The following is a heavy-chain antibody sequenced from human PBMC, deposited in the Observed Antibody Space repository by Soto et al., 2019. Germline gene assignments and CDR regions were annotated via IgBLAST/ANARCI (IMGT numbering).Heavy chain of an antibody. V-gene: IGHV1-69*02. J-gene: IGHJ3*02. CDR1: GGTFSSYT. CDR2: IIPILGIA. D-gene: IGHD3-9*01. CDR3: ARRYDILTGYSPAFDI. Sequence: GASVKVSCNASGGTFSSYTISWVRQAPGQGLEWMGRIIPILGIANYAQKFQGRVTITADKSTSTAYMELSSLRSEDTAVYYCARRYDILTGYSPAFDIWGQGTMVTVSS.